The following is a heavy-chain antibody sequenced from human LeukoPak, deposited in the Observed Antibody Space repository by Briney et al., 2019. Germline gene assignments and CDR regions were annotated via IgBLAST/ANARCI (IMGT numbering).Heavy chain of an antibody. D-gene: IGHD3-9*01. CDR1: GRSISSGGYY. Sequence: SETLSLTCAVSGRSISSGGYYWGWLRQHPGKGLEWIGYIYYSGSTYYNPSLKSRVTISVDTSKNQFSLKLSSVTAAHMAVYYCARGGDILTGYGMDVWRQGTTVSVPS. CDR3: ARGGDILTGYGMDV. J-gene: IGHJ6*02. V-gene: IGHV4-31*11. CDR2: IYYSGST.